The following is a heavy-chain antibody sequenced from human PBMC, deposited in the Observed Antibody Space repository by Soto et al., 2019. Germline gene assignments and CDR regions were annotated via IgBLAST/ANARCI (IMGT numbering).Heavy chain of an antibody. CDR1: GYRFTTYG. CDR2: ISTYNGNT. D-gene: IGHD7-27*01. CDR3: ARGLGTNGLDV. Sequence: ASVKVSCKASGYRFTTYGITWVRLAPGQGLEWLGGISTYNGNTDYAQNLQDRVTMTTETSTSTAYMEVTSLTSDDTAVYYCARGLGTNGLDVWGQGTTVTVSS. V-gene: IGHV1-18*04. J-gene: IGHJ6*02.